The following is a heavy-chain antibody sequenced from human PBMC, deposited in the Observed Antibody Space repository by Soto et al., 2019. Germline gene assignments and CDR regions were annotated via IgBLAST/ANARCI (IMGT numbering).Heavy chain of an antibody. CDR2: IIPIFGSV. CDR3: AKGAVAGTPTSYYYYGMDV. D-gene: IGHD6-19*01. Sequence: QVQLLQSGTEVKKPGSSVRVSCEASGSSFRTYAISWVRQAPEQGLEWMGEIIPIFGSVNYAQKFQDRVTISAVESTTTVYMDLKSLRSNDTGVYYCAKGAVAGTPTSYYYYGMDVWGQGTTVTVSS. J-gene: IGHJ6*02. V-gene: IGHV1-69*12. CDR1: GSSFRTYA.